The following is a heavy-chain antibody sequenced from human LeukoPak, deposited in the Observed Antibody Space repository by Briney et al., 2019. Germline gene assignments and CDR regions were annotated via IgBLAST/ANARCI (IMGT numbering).Heavy chain of an antibody. CDR3: AKCWSYLFDY. Sequence: GGSLRLSCAASGFTFSSYGMHWVRQAPGKGLEWVAFIRYDGSNKYYADSVKGRFTISRDNSKTTLYLQMNSLRAEDTAVYYCAKCWSYLFDYWGQGTLVTVSS. CDR2: IRYDGSNK. D-gene: IGHD1-26*01. J-gene: IGHJ4*02. CDR1: GFTFSSYG. V-gene: IGHV3-30*02.